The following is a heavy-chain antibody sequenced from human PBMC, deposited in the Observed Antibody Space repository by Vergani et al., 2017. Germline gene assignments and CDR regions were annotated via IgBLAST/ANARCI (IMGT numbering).Heavy chain of an antibody. V-gene: IGHV1-69*04. D-gene: IGHD6-6*01. Sequence: QVQLVQSGAEVKKPGASVKVSCKASGYTFTSYGISWVRQAPGQGLEWMGRIIPILGIANYAQKFQGRVTITADKSTSTAYMELSSLRSEDTAVYYCARDLLYSSSSLFDYWGQGTLVTVSS. J-gene: IGHJ4*02. CDR1: GYTFTSYG. CDR3: ARDLLYSSSSLFDY. CDR2: IIPILGIA.